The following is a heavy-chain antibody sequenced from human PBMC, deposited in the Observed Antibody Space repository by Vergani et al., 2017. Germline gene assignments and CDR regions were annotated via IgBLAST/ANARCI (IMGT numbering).Heavy chain of an antibody. Sequence: VQLVESGGGVVQPGRSLRLSCAASGFTFSSYAMSWVRQAPGKGLEWVSAISGSGGSTYYADSVKGRFTISRDNSKNTLYLQMNSLRAEDTAVYYCAKTGITMVRGVIINWFDPWGQGTLVTVSS. CDR2: ISGSGGST. CDR3: AKTGITMVRGVIINWFDP. V-gene: IGHV3-23*04. D-gene: IGHD3-10*01. J-gene: IGHJ5*02. CDR1: GFTFSSYA.